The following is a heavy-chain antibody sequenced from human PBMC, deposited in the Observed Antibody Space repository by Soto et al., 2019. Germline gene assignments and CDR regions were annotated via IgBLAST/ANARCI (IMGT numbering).Heavy chain of an antibody. CDR3: GGPKMGTTRPFDS. Sequence: GGSLRLSCAASGFTFSGKTMYWVRQAPAKGLEWVSHISTSGSSIFYADSVRGRFTVSRDNSKNTLYLQMNSLRVEDTAVYYCGGPKMGTTRPFDSWGQGTLVTVSS. CDR1: GFTFSGKT. D-gene: IGHD1-7*01. V-gene: IGHV3-30-3*01. CDR2: ISTSGSSI. J-gene: IGHJ4*02.